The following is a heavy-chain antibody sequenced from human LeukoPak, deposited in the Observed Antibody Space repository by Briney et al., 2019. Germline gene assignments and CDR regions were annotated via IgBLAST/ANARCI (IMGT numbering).Heavy chain of an antibody. Sequence: ASVTVSCTASGYTFTGYYLHWVRQAPGKGLEWMGGFDPEDGETIYAQKFQGRVTMTEDTSTDTAYMELSSLRSEDTAVYNCAKDRRRDDVLTGSFSDWGQGTLVTVSS. CDR2: FDPEDGET. CDR3: AKDRRRDDVLTGSFSD. D-gene: IGHD3-9*01. V-gene: IGHV1-24*01. CDR1: GYTFTGYY. J-gene: IGHJ4*02.